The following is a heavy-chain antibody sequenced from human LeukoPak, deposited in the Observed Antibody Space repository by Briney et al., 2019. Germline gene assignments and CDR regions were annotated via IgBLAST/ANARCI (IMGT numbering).Heavy chain of an antibody. J-gene: IGHJ3*02. Sequence: KAGGSLRLSCAASGFTFSSYSMNWVRQAPGKGLEWVSSISSSSSYIYYADSVKGRFTISRDNAKNSLYLQMNSLRAEDTAVYYCAREQARDGYNYAFDIWGQGTMVTVSS. CDR3: AREQARDGYNYAFDI. V-gene: IGHV3-21*01. CDR2: ISSSSSYI. CDR1: GFTFSSYS. D-gene: IGHD5-24*01.